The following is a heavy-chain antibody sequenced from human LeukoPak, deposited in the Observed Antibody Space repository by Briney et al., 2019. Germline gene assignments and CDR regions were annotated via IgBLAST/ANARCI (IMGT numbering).Heavy chain of an antibody. CDR3: AKAMAVAGTLIGY. CDR2: ISGSGGST. J-gene: IGHJ4*02. V-gene: IGHV3-23*01. CDR1: GFTFSDYN. Sequence: QSGGSLRLSCAASGFTFSDYNMNWVRQAPGKGLECVSAISGSGGSTYYADSVKGRFTISRDNSKNTLYLQMNSLRAEDTAVYYCAKAMAVAGTLIGYWGQGTLVTVSS. D-gene: IGHD6-19*01.